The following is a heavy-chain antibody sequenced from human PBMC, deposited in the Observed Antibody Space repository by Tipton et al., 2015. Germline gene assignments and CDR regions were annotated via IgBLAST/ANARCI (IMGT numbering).Heavy chain of an antibody. CDR2: ISYDGSNK. D-gene: IGHD5-18*01. CDR3: ATRGDIAMVTSLGAVYY. J-gene: IGHJ4*02. Sequence: RSLRLSCAASGFAFSSYGMHWVRQAPGKGLEWVAVISYDGSNKYYADSVKGRFTISRDNSKDTLYLQMSSLRPEDTAVYYCATRGDIAMVTSLGAVYYWGQGTLVTVSS. V-gene: IGHV3-30*03. CDR1: GFAFSSYG.